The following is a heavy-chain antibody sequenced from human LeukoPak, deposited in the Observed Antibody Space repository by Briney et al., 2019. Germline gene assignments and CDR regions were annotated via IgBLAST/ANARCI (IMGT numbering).Heavy chain of an antibody. CDR2: IYHSGST. Sequence: SETLSLTCTVSGYSISSGYYWGWIRQPPGKGLEWIGSIYHSGSTYYNPSLKSRVTISVDTSKNQFSLKLSSVTAADTAVYYCARGEMATIEDAFDIWGQGTMVTVSS. V-gene: IGHV4-38-2*02. D-gene: IGHD5-24*01. CDR1: GYSISSGYY. J-gene: IGHJ3*02. CDR3: ARGEMATIEDAFDI.